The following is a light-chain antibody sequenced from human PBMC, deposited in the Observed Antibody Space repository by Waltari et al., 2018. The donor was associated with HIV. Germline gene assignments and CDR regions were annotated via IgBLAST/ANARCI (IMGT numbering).Light chain of an antibody. CDR1: SGDIGSFNY. J-gene: IGLJ2*01. CDR3: SSYTSSSTL. V-gene: IGLV2-14*01. Sequence: QSALTQPASVSGSPGQSITIPCTGSSGDIGSFNYVSCYQQHPGKVPKLMIYEVSNRPSGISNRFSGSKSGNTASLTISGLQAEDEADYYCSSYTSSSTLFGGGTKLTVL. CDR2: EVS.